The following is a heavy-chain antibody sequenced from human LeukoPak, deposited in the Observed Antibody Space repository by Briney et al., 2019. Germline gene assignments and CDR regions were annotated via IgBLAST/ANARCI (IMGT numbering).Heavy chain of an antibody. J-gene: IGHJ3*02. CDR2: IKPDGSDK. Sequence: GGSLRLSCAASGFTFSSYGMHWGRQAPGKGPEWVANIKPDGSDKYYVDSVKGRFTISRDSAKKSLYLQMNSLRVEDTAVYYCVAKAFDMWGQGTMVTVSS. V-gene: IGHV3-7*02. CDR3: VAKAFDM. CDR1: GFTFSSYG.